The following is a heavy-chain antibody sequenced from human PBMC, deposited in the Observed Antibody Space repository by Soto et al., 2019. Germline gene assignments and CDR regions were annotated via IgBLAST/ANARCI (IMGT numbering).Heavy chain of an antibody. J-gene: IGHJ4*02. D-gene: IGHD2-15*01. CDR3: ARFPGYCSGGSCYGFDY. CDR2: IYHSGST. Sequence: PSETLSLTCAVSGYSISSGYYWGGIRQPPGKGLEWIGSIYHSGSTYYNPSLKSRVTISVDTSKNHFSLKLSSVTAADTAVYYCARFPGYCSGGSCYGFDYWGQGTLVTVSS. CDR1: GYSISSGYY. V-gene: IGHV4-38-2*01.